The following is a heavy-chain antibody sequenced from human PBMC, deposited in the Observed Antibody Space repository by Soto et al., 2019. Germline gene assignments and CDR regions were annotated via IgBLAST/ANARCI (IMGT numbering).Heavy chain of an antibody. V-gene: IGHV1-69*10. CDR2: IIPILGIA. D-gene: IGHD3-22*01. Sequence: ASVKVSCKASGGTFSSYAISWVRQAPGQGLEWMGGIIPILGIANYAQKFQGRVTITADKSTSTAYMELSSLRSEDTAVYYCARGSPSFSYYYDSKKDWFDPWGQGTLVTVSS. CDR3: ARGSPSFSYYYDSKKDWFDP. J-gene: IGHJ5*02. CDR1: GGTFSSYA.